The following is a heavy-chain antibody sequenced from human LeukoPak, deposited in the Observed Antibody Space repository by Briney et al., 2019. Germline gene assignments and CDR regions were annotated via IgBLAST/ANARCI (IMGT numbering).Heavy chain of an antibody. J-gene: IGHJ1*01. CDR1: GYTFTGYY. CDR3: ARGIAAVEYFQH. Sequence: ASVKGSFKASGYTFTGYYMHWVRQAPGQGLEWMGWINPNSGGTNYAQKFQGRVTMTRDTSISTAYMELSRLRSDDTAVYYCARGIAAVEYFQHWGQGTLVTVSS. CDR2: INPNSGGT. D-gene: IGHD6-13*01. V-gene: IGHV1-2*02.